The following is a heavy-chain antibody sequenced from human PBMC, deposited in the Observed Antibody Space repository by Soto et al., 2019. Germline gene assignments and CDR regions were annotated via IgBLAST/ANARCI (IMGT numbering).Heavy chain of an antibody. CDR3: AWTDGDTTMDY. V-gene: IGHV3-74*01. Sequence: PGGSLRLSXAASGFTFSSYWMHWVRQAPGKGLVWVSRINSDGSSTSYADSVKGRFTISRDNAKNTLYLQMNSLRAEDTAVYYCAWTDGDTTMDYWGQGTLVTVS. CDR1: GFTFSSYW. J-gene: IGHJ4*02. D-gene: IGHD1-26*01. CDR2: INSDGSST.